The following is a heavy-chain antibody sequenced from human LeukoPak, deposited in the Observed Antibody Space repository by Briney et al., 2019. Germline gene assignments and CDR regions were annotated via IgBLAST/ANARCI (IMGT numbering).Heavy chain of an antibody. V-gene: IGHV3-23*01. D-gene: IGHD3-10*01. CDR1: GFTFSSYA. Sequence: GGSLRLSCAASGFTFSSYAMSWVRQAPGKGLEWVSAISGSGGSTYYADSVKGRFTISRDNPKNTLYLQMSSLRAEDTSVYYCAKDGGYGSGSYYPDYWGQGTLVTVSS. CDR2: ISGSGGST. CDR3: AKDGGYGSGSYYPDY. J-gene: IGHJ4*02.